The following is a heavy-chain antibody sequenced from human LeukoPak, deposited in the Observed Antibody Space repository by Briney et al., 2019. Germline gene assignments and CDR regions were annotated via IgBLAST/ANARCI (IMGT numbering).Heavy chain of an antibody. Sequence: PSETLSLTCAVYGGSFSGYYWSWIRQPPGKGLEWIGEINHSGSTNYNPSLKSRVTISVDTSKNQFSLKLSSVTAADTAVYYCARSGWYSKSHYYHYYMDVWGKGTTVTVSS. D-gene: IGHD6-19*01. J-gene: IGHJ6*03. CDR1: GGSFSGYY. V-gene: IGHV4-34*01. CDR3: ARSGWYSKSHYYHYYMDV. CDR2: INHSGST.